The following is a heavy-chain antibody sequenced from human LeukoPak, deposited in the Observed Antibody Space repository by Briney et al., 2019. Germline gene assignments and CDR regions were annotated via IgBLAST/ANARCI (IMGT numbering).Heavy chain of an antibody. J-gene: IGHJ4*02. CDR1: GYSISSGYY. Sequence: PSETLSLTCTVSGYSISSGYYWGWIRQPPGKGLEWIGSIYHSGSTYYNPSLKSRVTISVDTSKNQFSLKLSSVTAVDTAVYYCARVSGGWQPNWGQGTLVTVSS. D-gene: IGHD4-23*01. CDR3: ARVSGGWQPN. CDR2: IYHSGST. V-gene: IGHV4-38-2*02.